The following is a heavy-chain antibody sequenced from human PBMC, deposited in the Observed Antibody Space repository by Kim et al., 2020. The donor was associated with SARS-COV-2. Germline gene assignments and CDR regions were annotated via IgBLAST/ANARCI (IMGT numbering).Heavy chain of an antibody. CDR3: ASWCGGDCYFKEYYYYGMDV. V-gene: IGHV1-69*13. CDR1: GGTFSSYA. J-gene: IGHJ6*02. D-gene: IGHD2-21*02. Sequence: SVKVSCKASGGTFSSYAISWVRQAPGQGLEWMGGIIPIFGTANYAQKFQGRVTITADESTSTAYMELSSLRSEDTAVYYCASWCGGDCYFKEYYYYGMDVWGQGTTVTVSS. CDR2: IIPIFGTA.